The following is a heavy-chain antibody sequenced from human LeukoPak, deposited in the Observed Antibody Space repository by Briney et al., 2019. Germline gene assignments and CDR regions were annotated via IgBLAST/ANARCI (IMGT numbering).Heavy chain of an antibody. V-gene: IGHV3-33*01. CDR1: GFTFSSYG. D-gene: IGHD5-12*01. CDR3: ARDERKGGVDIVATSPFDY. J-gene: IGHJ4*02. Sequence: GGSLRLSCAASGFTFSSYGMHWVRQAPGKGLEWVAVIWYDGSNKYYADSVKGRFTISRDNSKNTLYLQMNSLRAEDTAVYDCARDERKGGVDIVATSPFDYWGQGTLVTVSS. CDR2: IWYDGSNK.